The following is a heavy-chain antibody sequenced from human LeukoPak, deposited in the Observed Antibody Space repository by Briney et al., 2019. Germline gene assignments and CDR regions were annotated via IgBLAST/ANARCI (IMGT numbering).Heavy chain of an antibody. CDR2: ISGSGGST. CDR1: GFTFSSYA. CDR3: AKGRWELQTYYYYMDV. Sequence: PGGSLRLSCAASGFTFSSYAMSWVRQAPGKGLEWVSAISGSGGSTYYADSVKGRFTISRDNSKNTLYLQMNSLRAEDTAVYYCAKGRWELQTYYYYMDVWGKGTTVTVSS. V-gene: IGHV3-23*01. D-gene: IGHD1-26*01. J-gene: IGHJ6*03.